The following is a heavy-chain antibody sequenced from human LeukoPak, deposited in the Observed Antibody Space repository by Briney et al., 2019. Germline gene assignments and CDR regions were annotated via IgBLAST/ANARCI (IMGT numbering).Heavy chain of an antibody. Sequence: SETLSLTCAVYGGSFSGYYWSWIRQPPGKGLEWIGEINHSGSTYYNPSLKSRVTISVDTSKNQFSLKLSSVTAADTAVYYCARNPPITIFGVVTYWYFDLWGRGTLVTVSS. CDR1: GGSFSGYY. CDR2: INHSGST. J-gene: IGHJ2*01. V-gene: IGHV4-34*01. CDR3: ARNPPITIFGVVTYWYFDL. D-gene: IGHD3-3*01.